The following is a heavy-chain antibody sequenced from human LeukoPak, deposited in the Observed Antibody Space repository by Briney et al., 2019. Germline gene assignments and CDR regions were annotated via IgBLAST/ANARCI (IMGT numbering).Heavy chain of an antibody. Sequence: AGGSLRLSCAASGFTFCSYAMNWVRQAPGKGLEWVAFIRYDGSNKYYADSVKGRFTISRDNYKNTLYLQMNSLRAEDTAVYYCAKGVHTSPLSDYWGQGTLVTVSS. CDR1: GFTFCSYA. V-gene: IGHV3-30*02. CDR3: AKGVHTSPLSDY. CDR2: IRYDGSNK. J-gene: IGHJ4*02. D-gene: IGHD2-21*01.